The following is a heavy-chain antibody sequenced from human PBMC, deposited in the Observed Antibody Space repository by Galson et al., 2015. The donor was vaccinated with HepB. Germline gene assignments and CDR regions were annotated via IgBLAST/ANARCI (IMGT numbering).Heavy chain of an antibody. D-gene: IGHD3/OR15-3a*01. J-gene: IGHJ6*02. Sequence: SLRLSCAASGFTFSNFAMTWVRQAPGKGPEWISAISSTGYSSYYADSTEGRFTISRDNSRNTLFLQMNGLRAGDTAVYYCAKDLSVDCNYRPAQDDYYYGMDVWGQGTTVTVAS. V-gene: IGHV3-23*01. CDR1: GFTFSNFA. CDR2: ISSTGYSS. CDR3: AKDLSVDCNYRPAQDDYYYGMDV.